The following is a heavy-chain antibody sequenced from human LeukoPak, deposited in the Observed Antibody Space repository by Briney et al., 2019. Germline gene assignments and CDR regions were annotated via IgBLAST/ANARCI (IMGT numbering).Heavy chain of an antibody. CDR1: GFTFSSYD. V-gene: IGHV3-13*04. CDR2: IGTAGDT. Sequence: GGSLRLSCAASGFTFSSYDMHWVRQVTGRGLEWVSGIGTAGDTYYPGSVKGRFTISRENAKNSLYLQMSSPRAGDTAVYYCARGRDYGSGSMELDYWGQGTLVTVSS. CDR3: ARGRDYGSGSMELDY. J-gene: IGHJ4*02. D-gene: IGHD3-10*01.